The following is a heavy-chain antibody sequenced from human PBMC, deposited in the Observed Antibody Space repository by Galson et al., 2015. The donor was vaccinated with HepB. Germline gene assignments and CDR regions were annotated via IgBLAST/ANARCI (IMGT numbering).Heavy chain of an antibody. CDR2: INGGGYTT. J-gene: IGHJ4*02. Sequence: SLRLSCAASGFTFSSHVMSWVRQAPGKGLEWVSSINGGGYTTYYADSVRGRFTVSRDNSKNTLYLQMNSLRAEDTAVYYCARPSSGWYGGGYFDYWGQGTLVTVSS. CDR1: GFTFSSHV. CDR3: ARPSSGWYGGGYFDY. D-gene: IGHD6-19*01. V-gene: IGHV3-23*01.